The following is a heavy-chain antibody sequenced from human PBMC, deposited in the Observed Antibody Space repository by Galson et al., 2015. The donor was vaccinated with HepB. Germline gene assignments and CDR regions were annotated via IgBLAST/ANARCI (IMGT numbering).Heavy chain of an antibody. CDR1: GFTFSTYD. V-gene: IGHV3-13*01. CDR3: ARGEGIVGGGDFDY. J-gene: IGHJ4*02. D-gene: IGHD1-26*01. CDR2: ICTAGET. Sequence: SLRLSCAASGFTFSTYDMHWVRHVPGKGLEWVSTICTAGETYYPGSVMGGFTISTANAKKSVYLQMNSLRGGDTALYYCARGEGIVGGGDFDYWGQGTLVTVSS.